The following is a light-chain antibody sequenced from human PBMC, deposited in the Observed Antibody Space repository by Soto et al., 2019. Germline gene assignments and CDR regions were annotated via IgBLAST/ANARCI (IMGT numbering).Light chain of an antibody. J-gene: IGKJ5*01. CDR1: PSVSSSY. Sequence: EIGLTQSPGTLSLSPGERDTLSCRASPSVSSSYLAWYQHKPGQAPRLLIYGASSRATGIPDRFSGSGSGTDFTLTISRLEPDYFAVYYCQQYGTSRHGTVGQGPRLEIK. CDR3: QQYGTSRHGT. V-gene: IGKV3-20*01. CDR2: GAS.